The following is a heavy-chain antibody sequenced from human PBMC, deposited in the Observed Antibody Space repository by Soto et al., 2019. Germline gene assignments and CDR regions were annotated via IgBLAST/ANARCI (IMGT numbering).Heavy chain of an antibody. CDR2: ISGSGSST. CDR3: AKVMTTVRYYQYYGMDV. Sequence: VQLLESGGGLVQPGGSLRLSCAASGFTFSSYAMSWVRQAPGKGLEWVSVISGSGSSTYYADSVKGRFTISRDNSKNTLYLQMNSLRAEDTAVYYCAKVMTTVRYYQYYGMDVWGQGTTVTVSS. D-gene: IGHD4-4*01. V-gene: IGHV3-23*01. CDR1: GFTFSSYA. J-gene: IGHJ6*02.